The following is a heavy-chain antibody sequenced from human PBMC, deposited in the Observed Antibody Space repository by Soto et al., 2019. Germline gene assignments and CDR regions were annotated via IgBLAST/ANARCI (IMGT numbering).Heavy chain of an antibody. CDR1: GFTFSSYG. V-gene: IGHV3-30*18. J-gene: IGHJ2*01. CDR3: AKGLAYCGGDCYSHFDL. CDR2: ISYDGSNK. Sequence: ESGGGVVQPGRSLRLSCAASGFTFSSYGMHWVRQAPGKGLEWVAVISYDGSNKYYADSVKGRFTISRDNSKNTRYLQMNSLRAEDTAVYYCAKGLAYCGGDCYSHFDLWGRGTLVTVSS. D-gene: IGHD2-21*02.